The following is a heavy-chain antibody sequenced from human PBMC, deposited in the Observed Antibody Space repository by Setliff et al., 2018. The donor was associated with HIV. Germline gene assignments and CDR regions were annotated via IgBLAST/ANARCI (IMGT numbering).Heavy chain of an antibody. Sequence: SETLSLTCTVSGGSISSHYWSWIRQHPGKGLEWIGQIYHTGNTNYNPSLKSRVTISVDKSKNQFSLKLSSVTAADTAVYYCARTIDSSNWSGAFDYWGQGTLVTVSS. CDR3: ARTIDSSNWSGAFDY. D-gene: IGHD6-13*01. V-gene: IGHV4-59*11. J-gene: IGHJ4*02. CDR2: IYHTGNT. CDR1: GGSISSHY.